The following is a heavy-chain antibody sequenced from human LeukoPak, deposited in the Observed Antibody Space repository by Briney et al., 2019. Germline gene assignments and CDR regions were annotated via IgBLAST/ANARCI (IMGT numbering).Heavy chain of an antibody. Sequence: SVKVSCKASGGTFSSYAISWVRQAPGQGLEWMGGIIPIFGTANYAQKFQGRVTITTDESTSTAYMELSSLRSEDTAVYYCARVRGDSYGSFDYWGQGTLVTVSS. J-gene: IGHJ4*02. CDR2: IIPIFGTA. D-gene: IGHD5-18*01. CDR3: ARVRGDSYGSFDY. V-gene: IGHV1-69*05. CDR1: GGTFSSYA.